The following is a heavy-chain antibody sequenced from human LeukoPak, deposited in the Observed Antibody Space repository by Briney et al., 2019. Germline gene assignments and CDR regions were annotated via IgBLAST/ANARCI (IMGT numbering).Heavy chain of an antibody. CDR2: IYHSGST. Sequence: PSETLSLTCTVSGGSISSGGYYWSWIRQPPGKGLEWIGYIYHSGSTNYNPSLKSRVTISVDKSKNQFSLKLSSVTAADTAVYYCARGGYYFDYWGQGTLVTVSS. CDR3: ARGGYYFDY. V-gene: IGHV4-30-2*01. J-gene: IGHJ4*02. CDR1: GGSISSGGYY.